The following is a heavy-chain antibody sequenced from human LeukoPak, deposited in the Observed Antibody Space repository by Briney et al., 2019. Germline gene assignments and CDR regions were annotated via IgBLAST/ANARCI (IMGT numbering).Heavy chain of an antibody. J-gene: IGHJ5*02. CDR3: ARSRCSGDNCNPDDWFDP. CDR1: GGSFSGYY. D-gene: IGHD2-15*01. V-gene: IGHV4-34*01. CDR2: INHSGST. Sequence: SETLSLTCEAYGGSFSGYYWSWIRQPPGKGLEWIGEINHSGSTNCNPSLKSRVTISVDTSKDHFSLRLNSVTAADTAVYYCARSRCSGDNCNPDDWFDPWGQGTLVTVSS.